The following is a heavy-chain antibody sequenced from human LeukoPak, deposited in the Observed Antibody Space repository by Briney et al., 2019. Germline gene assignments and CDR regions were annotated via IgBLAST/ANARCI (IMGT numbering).Heavy chain of an antibody. CDR2: ISSSSGYI. V-gene: IGHV3-21*04. D-gene: IGHD3-10*01. Sequence: PWGTLRLSCAASGFTFSSYGMSWVRQAPGKGLEWVSAISSSSGYIYYADSLKGRFTISRDNAKNSLYLQMNSLRAEDTAVYYCAKDARYLTMVRGVIPYFDYWGQGTLVNVSS. J-gene: IGHJ4*02. CDR1: GFTFSSYG. CDR3: AKDARYLTMVRGVIPYFDY.